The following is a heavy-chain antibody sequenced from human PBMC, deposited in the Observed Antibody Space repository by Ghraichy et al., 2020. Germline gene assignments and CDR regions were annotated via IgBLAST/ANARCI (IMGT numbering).Heavy chain of an antibody. D-gene: IGHD6-13*01. CDR3: ARGRKSSQQLVPLPFDY. Sequence: ETLSLTCAVYNGPFDSYYWSWIRQPPGKGLEWIGEINHSGSTNYNASLKSRVTISVDRTKNQFSLRLSSVTAADTSVYYCARGRKSSQQLVPLPFDYWGQGTLVTVSS. CDR1: NGPFDSYY. J-gene: IGHJ4*02. CDR2: INHSGST. V-gene: IGHV4-34*01.